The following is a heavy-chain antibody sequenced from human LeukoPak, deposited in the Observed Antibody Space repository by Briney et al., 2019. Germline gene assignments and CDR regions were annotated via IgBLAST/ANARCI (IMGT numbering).Heavy chain of an antibody. CDR1: GGSISGYY. Sequence: SETLSLTCTVSGGSISGYYWSWIRQPPGKGLEWIGYIYYSENTNYNPSLKSRVTISLDTSKNQFSLKLSSVTAADTAVYYCARHAAGVRAERWFDPWGQGTLVTVSS. CDR3: ARHAAGVRAERWFDP. D-gene: IGHD2-8*01. CDR2: IYYSENT. J-gene: IGHJ5*02. V-gene: IGHV4-59*08.